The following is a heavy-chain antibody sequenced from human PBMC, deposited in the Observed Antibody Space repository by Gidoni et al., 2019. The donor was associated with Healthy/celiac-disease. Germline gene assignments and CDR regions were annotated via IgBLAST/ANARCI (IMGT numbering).Heavy chain of an antibody. Sequence: QVQLQESGPGLVKPSQTLSLTCTVSGGSISSGSYYWSWIRQPAGKGLEWIGRIYTSGSTNYNPSLKSRVTISVDTSKNQFSLKLSSVTAADTAVYYCASRKKKYYDFDSYMDVWGKGTTVTVSS. J-gene: IGHJ6*03. V-gene: IGHV4-61*02. CDR3: ASRKKKYYDFDSYMDV. CDR1: GGSISSGSYY. D-gene: IGHD3-3*01. CDR2: IYTSGST.